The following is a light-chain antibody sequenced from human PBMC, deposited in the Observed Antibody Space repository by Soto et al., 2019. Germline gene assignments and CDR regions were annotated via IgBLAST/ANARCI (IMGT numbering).Light chain of an antibody. Sequence: DIQMTQSPSSLSASVGDRVTITCRASQGIRNDLDWYQQKPGKAPKRLIYAASSLQSGVPSRFSGSGSGTEFTLTISSLQPEDFATYYCLQHNNYPRTFGQGTKVEIK. J-gene: IGKJ1*01. V-gene: IGKV1-17*01. CDR3: LQHNNYPRT. CDR1: QGIRND. CDR2: AAS.